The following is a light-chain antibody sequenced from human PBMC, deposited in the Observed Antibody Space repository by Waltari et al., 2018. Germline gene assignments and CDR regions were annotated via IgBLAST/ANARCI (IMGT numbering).Light chain of an antibody. V-gene: IGLV2-8*01. CDR1: SSDIGGYNY. Sequence: QSALTQPPSASGSPGQSVTISCTGTSSDIGGYNYVSWYQQPPGKAPKLMIYEVTKRPSGVPDRFSASKSGNTAARTVSGLQAEDEADYYCSSFAGSTNWVFGGGTKLTVL. CDR2: EVT. J-gene: IGLJ3*02. CDR3: SSFAGSTNWV.